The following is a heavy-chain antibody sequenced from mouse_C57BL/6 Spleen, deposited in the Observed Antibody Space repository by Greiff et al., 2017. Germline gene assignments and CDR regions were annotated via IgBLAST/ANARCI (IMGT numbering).Heavy chain of an antibody. Sequence: QVQLKQPGTELVKPGASVKLSCKASGYTFTSYWMHWVKQRPGQGLEWIGNINPSNGGTNYKEKFKSKATLTVDKSSSTAYMQLSSLTSEDSAVYYCARGTGRHDGYDAKAYWGQGTLVTVSA. J-gene: IGHJ3*01. V-gene: IGHV1-53*01. CDR2: INPSNGGT. CDR1: GYTFTSYW. D-gene: IGHD2-2*01. CDR3: ARGTGRHDGYDAKAY.